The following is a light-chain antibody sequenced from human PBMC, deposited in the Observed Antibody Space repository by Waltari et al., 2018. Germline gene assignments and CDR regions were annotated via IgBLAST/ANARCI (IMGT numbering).Light chain of an antibody. CDR1: QSVSSY. Sequence: EIVLTQSPATLSLSPGERATLSCRASQSVSSYLAWYQQKPGQAPRLLIYHASNRATGIPARFSGSGSGTDFTLTISSLEPEDFAVYYCQQRSNWVTFGQGTRLEIK. J-gene: IGKJ5*01. V-gene: IGKV3-11*01. CDR3: QQRSNWVT. CDR2: HAS.